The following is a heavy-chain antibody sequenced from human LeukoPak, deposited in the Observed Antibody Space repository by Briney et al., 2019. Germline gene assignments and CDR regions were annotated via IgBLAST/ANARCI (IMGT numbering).Heavy chain of an antibody. Sequence: SETLSLTCTVAGGSISSYYWSWIRQPAGKGLEWIGRIYTSGSTNYNPSLKSRVTMSVDTSKNQFSLKLSSVTAADTAVYYCARAFRDPLSGSYYFDYWGQGTLVTVSS. D-gene: IGHD1-26*01. V-gene: IGHV4-4*07. J-gene: IGHJ4*02. CDR1: GGSISSYY. CDR3: ARAFRDPLSGSYYFDY. CDR2: IYTSGST.